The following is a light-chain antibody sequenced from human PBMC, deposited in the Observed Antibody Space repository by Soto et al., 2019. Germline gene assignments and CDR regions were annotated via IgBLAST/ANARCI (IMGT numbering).Light chain of an antibody. Sequence: QSVLTQAPSVSGVLGQRVTISCTGSSSNIGAGYDVHWYQQVPGTAPKLLIYGNSNRPSGVPDRFSGSKSGTSGSLAITGLQAEDDADYYCQSYDSSLNGFFVFGTGTKVTVL. CDR2: GNS. J-gene: IGLJ1*01. V-gene: IGLV1-40*01. CDR3: QSYDSSLNGFFV. CDR1: SSNIGAGYD.